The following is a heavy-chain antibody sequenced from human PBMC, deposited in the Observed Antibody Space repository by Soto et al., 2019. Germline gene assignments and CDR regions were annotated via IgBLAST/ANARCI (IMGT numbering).Heavy chain of an antibody. CDR1: GFTFSAYT. CDR2: IVSGGTT. CDR3: ARGGHVVVVTAALDY. V-gene: IGHV3-23*01. D-gene: IGHD2-21*02. J-gene: IGHJ4*02. Sequence: GRSLRLYCAASGFTFSAYTMNWARQAQGKGLDWVSAIVSGGTTYYADSVKGRFTIFRDDSTNTLYLQMNNLRAEDTAIYYCARGGHVVVVTAALDYWGQGILVTVSS.